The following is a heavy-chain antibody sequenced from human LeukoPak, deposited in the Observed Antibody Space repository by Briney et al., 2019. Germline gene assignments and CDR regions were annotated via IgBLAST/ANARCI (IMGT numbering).Heavy chain of an antibody. V-gene: IGHV3-9*01. CDR3: ARERSGWLFDY. Sequence: GGSLRLSCAASGFTFDDYAMHWVRQAPGKGLEWVSRISWNSVSIVYADSVKGRFTISRDNSKNTLYLQMNSLRAEDTAVYYCARERSGWLFDYWGQGTLVTVSS. J-gene: IGHJ4*02. CDR1: GFTFDDYA. D-gene: IGHD6-19*01. CDR2: ISWNSVSI.